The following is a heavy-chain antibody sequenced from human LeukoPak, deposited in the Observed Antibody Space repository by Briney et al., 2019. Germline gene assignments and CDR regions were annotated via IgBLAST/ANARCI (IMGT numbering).Heavy chain of an antibody. CDR3: ARDFTGYYGMDV. CDR2: IYYSGST. Sequence: SETLSLTCAVSGGSISSYFWSWIRQPPGKGLECVGYIYYSGSTNYSPSLKSRVTMSVDTSKNQFSLKLSSVPAADTAVYYCARDFTGYYGMDVWGQGTTVTVSS. J-gene: IGHJ6*02. D-gene: IGHD3-9*01. V-gene: IGHV4-59*12. CDR1: GGSISSYF.